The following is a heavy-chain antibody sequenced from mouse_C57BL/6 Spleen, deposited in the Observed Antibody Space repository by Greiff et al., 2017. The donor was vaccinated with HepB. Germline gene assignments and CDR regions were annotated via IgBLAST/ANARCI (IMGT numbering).Heavy chain of an antibody. CDR3: ARSGDGYYFYYLDY. CDR2: IYPGDGDT. D-gene: IGHD2-3*01. J-gene: IGHJ2*01. CDR1: GYAFSSSW. V-gene: IGHV1-82*01. Sequence: VQLQQSGPELVKPGASVKISCKASGYAFSSSWMNWVKQRPGKGLEWIGRIYPGDGDTNYNGKFKGKATLTADKSSSTAYMQLSSLTSEDSAVYFCARSGDGYYFYYLDYWGQGTTLTVSS.